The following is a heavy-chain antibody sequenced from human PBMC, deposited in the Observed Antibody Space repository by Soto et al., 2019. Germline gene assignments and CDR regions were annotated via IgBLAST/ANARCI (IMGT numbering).Heavy chain of an antibody. D-gene: IGHD1-26*01. CDR3: TRDQGGSYDSWFDP. V-gene: IGHV3-21*02. Sequence: VQIVESGGGLVQPGGSLRLSCNFTFSMCSMDWVRQAPGKGLEWVASISSGGVYIKYADSVKGRFTISRDNAKNSVSLQMNSLRVDDTALYFCTRDQGGSYDSWFDPWGQGTLVTASS. CDR2: ISSGGVYI. J-gene: IGHJ5*02. CDR1: TFSMCS.